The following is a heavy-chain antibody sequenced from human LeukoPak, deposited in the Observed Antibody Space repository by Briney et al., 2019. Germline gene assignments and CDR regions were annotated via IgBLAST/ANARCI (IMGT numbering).Heavy chain of an antibody. J-gene: IGHJ4*02. D-gene: IGHD5-24*01. CDR3: ARDEPQMEATHYYLDY. CDR2: IKQDGSEK. Sequence: GGSLRLSCAASGFTFSSYWMSWVRQAPRKGLEWVANIKQDGSEKYYVDSVKGRFTISRDNAKNSLYLQMNSLRAEDTAVYYCARDEPQMEATHYYLDYWGQGTLVTVSS. V-gene: IGHV3-7*01. CDR1: GFTFSSYW.